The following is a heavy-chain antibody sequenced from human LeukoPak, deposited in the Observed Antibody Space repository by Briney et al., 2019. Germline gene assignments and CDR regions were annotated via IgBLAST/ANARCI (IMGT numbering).Heavy chain of an antibody. J-gene: IGHJ6*02. Sequence: GGSLRLSCPASGFTFSSYWMHWVRQAPGKGLVWVSRINSDGSSTSYADSVKGRFTISRDNAKNTLYLQMNSLRAGDTAVYYCARDGEPLGMDVWGQGTTVTVSS. V-gene: IGHV3-74*01. CDR3: ARDGEPLGMDV. CDR1: GFTFSSYW. CDR2: INSDGSST.